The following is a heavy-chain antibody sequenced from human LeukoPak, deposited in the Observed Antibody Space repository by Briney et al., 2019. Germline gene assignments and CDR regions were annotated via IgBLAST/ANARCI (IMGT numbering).Heavy chain of an antibody. CDR1: GYTFTSYY. D-gene: IGHD6-13*01. Sequence: GASVKVSCKASGYTFTSYYMHWVRQAPGQGLEWMGIINPSGGSTSYAQKFQGRVTMTRDMSTSTVYMELSSLRSEDTAVYYCAIGVGERIAALWGQGTLVTVSS. CDR2: INPSGGST. J-gene: IGHJ4*02. V-gene: IGHV1-46*01. CDR3: AIGVGERIAAL.